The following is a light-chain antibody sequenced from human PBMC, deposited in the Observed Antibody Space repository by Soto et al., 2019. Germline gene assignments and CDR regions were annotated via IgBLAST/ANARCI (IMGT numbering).Light chain of an antibody. CDR3: CSYAGDTTLFV. J-gene: IGLJ1*01. CDR2: EDT. Sequence: QSALTQPASVSGSPGQSITISCTGTSSDVGSYNLVSWFQQHPGKAPKLMIYEDTKRPSGVSNRFSGSKSGNTASLTISGLQADDEADYYCCSYAGDTTLFVFGTGTKLTVL. V-gene: IGLV2-23*01. CDR1: SSDVGSYNL.